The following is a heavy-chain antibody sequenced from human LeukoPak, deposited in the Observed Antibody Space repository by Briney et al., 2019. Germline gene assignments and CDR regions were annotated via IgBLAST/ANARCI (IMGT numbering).Heavy chain of an antibody. V-gene: IGHV4-59*01. CDR1: GGTFSSYC. CDR2: IYYSGST. D-gene: IGHD3-22*01. Sequence: AGTLSLTCTASGGTFSSYCLNWIRQPPGKGLEWVGYIYYSGSTNYNPSLKSRVAISVDTSKNQFSLKLSSVTAADTAVYYCARVSHALSSGYSFDYWGQGTLVTVSS. J-gene: IGHJ4*02. CDR3: ARVSHALSSGYSFDY.